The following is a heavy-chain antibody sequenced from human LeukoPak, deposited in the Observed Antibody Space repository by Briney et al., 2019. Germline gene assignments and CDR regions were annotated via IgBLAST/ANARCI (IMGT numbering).Heavy chain of an antibody. CDR2: ISGSGGST. V-gene: IGHV3-23*01. Sequence: GGSLRLSCAASGFTFSSYAMSWVRQAPGKGLEWVSAISGSGGSTYYADSVKGRFTISRDNSKNTLYLQMNSLRAEDTAVYYCAKYGLPGYISSWYQGAFDIWGQGTMVTVSS. CDR3: AKYGLPGYISSWYQGAFDI. D-gene: IGHD6-13*01. J-gene: IGHJ3*02. CDR1: GFTFSSYA.